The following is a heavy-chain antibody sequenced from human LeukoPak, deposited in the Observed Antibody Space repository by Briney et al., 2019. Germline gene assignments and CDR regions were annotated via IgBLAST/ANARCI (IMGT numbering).Heavy chain of an antibody. Sequence: ASVTVSCKASGYTFTSYDINWVRQATGQGLEWMGWMNPNSGNTGYAQKFQGRVTMTRNTSISTAYMELSSLRSEDTAVYYCARGLPRYRRIAARLEIDYWGQGTLVTVSS. V-gene: IGHV1-8*01. CDR1: GYTFTSYD. J-gene: IGHJ4*02. CDR3: ARGLPRYRRIAARLEIDY. CDR2: MNPNSGNT. D-gene: IGHD6-6*01.